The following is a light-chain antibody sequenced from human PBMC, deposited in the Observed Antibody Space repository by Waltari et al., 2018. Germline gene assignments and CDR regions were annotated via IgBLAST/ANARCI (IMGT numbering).Light chain of an antibody. CDR1: QSVSGSY. Sequence: EIVLTQSPGTLSLSPGETATLSCRASQSVSGSYLAWNQQKPGQAPRLLIYGASSRATGIPDRFSGSGSGTDFPLTISRLEPEDFGVYYCQYYGASRGPITFGQGTRLEIK. CDR2: GAS. CDR3: QYYGASRGPIT. V-gene: IGKV3-20*01. J-gene: IGKJ5*01.